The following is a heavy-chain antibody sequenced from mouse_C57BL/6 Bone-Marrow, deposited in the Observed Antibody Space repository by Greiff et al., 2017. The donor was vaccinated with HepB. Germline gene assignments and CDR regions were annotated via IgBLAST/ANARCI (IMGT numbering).Heavy chain of an antibody. Sequence: VQLQQSGPVLVKPGASVKMSCKASGYTFTDYYMNWVKQSHGKSLEWIGVINPYNGGTSYNQKFKGKATLTVDKSSSTAYMELNRLTSEDSAVYYCARGTNYYGSSIYAMDYWGQGTSVTVSS. D-gene: IGHD1-1*01. CDR1: GYTFTDYY. J-gene: IGHJ4*01. CDR3: ARGTNYYGSSIYAMDY. V-gene: IGHV1-19*01. CDR2: INPYNGGT.